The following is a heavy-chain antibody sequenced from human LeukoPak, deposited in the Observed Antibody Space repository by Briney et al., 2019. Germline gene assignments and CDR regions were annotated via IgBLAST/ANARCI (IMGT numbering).Heavy chain of an antibody. J-gene: IGHJ3*02. V-gene: IGHV4-59*01. CDR3: ARDLWILTGYFGAFDI. CDR2: IYYSGST. CDR1: GGSISSYY. Sequence: SETLSLTCTVSGGSISSYYWSWIRQPPGKGLEWVGYIYYSGSTNYNPSLKSRVTISVETSKNQFSLKLSSVTAADTAVYYCARDLWILTGYFGAFDIWGQGTMVTVSS. D-gene: IGHD3-9*01.